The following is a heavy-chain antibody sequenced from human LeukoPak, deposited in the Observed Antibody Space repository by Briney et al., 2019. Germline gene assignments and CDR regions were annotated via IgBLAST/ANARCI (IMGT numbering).Heavy chain of an antibody. CDR2: IYYSGST. CDR1: GGSISSNY. V-gene: IGHV4-59*08. D-gene: IGHD5-18*01. CDR3: ARQIEGYGYFDY. Sequence: SETLSLTCTVSGGSISSNYWSWIRQPPGKGLEWIGWIYYSGSTTYNPSLKSRVTMSLDTSKTQFSLKLSSVTAADTAVYFFARQIEGYGYFDYWGQGALVTVSS. J-gene: IGHJ4*02.